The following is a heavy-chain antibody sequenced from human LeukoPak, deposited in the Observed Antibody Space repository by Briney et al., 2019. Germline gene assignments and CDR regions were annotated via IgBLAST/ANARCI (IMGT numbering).Heavy chain of an antibody. Sequence: SETLSLTCAVYGGSFSGYYWSWIRQPPGKGLEWIGYIYYSGSTNYNPSLKSRVTISVDTSKNQFSLKLSSVTAADTAVYYCASFHDFWSGYWGQGTLVTVSS. V-gene: IGHV4-59*01. CDR2: IYYSGST. J-gene: IGHJ4*02. CDR3: ASFHDFWSGY. CDR1: GGSFSGYY. D-gene: IGHD3-3*01.